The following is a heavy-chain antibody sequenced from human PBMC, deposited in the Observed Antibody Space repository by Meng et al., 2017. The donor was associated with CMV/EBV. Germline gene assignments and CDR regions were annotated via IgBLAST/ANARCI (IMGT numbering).Heavy chain of an antibody. D-gene: IGHD6-6*01. V-gene: IGHV4-39*01. J-gene: IGHJ4*02. CDR3: ASYHRSLSIDY. Sequence: CTVSGGSISSSSYYWGWIRQPPGKGLEWIGSIYYSGSTYYNPSLKSRVTISVDTSKNQFSLKLSSVTAADTAVYYCASYHRSLSIDYWGQGTLVTVSS. CDR1: GGSISSSSYY. CDR2: IYYSGST.